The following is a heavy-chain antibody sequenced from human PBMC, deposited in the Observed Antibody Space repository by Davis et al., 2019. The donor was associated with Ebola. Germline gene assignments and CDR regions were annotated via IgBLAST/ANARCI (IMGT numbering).Heavy chain of an antibody. CDR1: GYTFTSYY. CDR2: INPSGGST. Sequence: ASVTVSCKASGYTFTSYYMHWARQAPGQGLEWMGIINPSGGSTSYAQKFQGRVTMTRDTSTSTVYMELSSLRSEDTAVYYCATPTRSYYYGMDVWGQGTTVTVSS. V-gene: IGHV1-46*01. CDR3: ATPTRSYYYGMDV. D-gene: IGHD1-26*01. J-gene: IGHJ6*02.